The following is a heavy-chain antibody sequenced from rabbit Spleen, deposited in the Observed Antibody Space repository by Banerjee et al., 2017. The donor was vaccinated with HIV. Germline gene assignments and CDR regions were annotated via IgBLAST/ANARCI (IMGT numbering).Heavy chain of an antibody. J-gene: IGHJ6*01. D-gene: IGHD8-1*01. V-gene: IGHV1S40*01. CDR2: IYTGSSGST. Sequence: QSLEESGGDLVKPGASLTLTCTASGFSFSSSDYMCWVRQAPGKGLEWIACIYTGSSGSTYYASWAKGRFTISKTSSTTVTLQMTNLTAADTATYFCARYIGDTGSGYGSLWGPGTLVTVS. CDR1: GFSFSSSDY. CDR3: ARYIGDTGSGYGSL.